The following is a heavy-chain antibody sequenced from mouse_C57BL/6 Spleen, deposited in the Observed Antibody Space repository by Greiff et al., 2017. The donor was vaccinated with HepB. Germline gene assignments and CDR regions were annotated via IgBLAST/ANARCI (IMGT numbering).Heavy chain of an antibody. Sequence: EVQLQQSGPELVKPGASVKISCKASGYTFTDYYMNWVKQSHGKSLEWIGDINPNNGGTSYNQKFKGKATLTVDKSSSTAYMELRSLTSEDSAVYYCAFSFEDWFAYWGQGTLVTVSA. CDR2: INPNNGGT. V-gene: IGHV1-26*01. CDR3: AFSFEDWFAY. CDR1: GYTFTDYY. J-gene: IGHJ3*01.